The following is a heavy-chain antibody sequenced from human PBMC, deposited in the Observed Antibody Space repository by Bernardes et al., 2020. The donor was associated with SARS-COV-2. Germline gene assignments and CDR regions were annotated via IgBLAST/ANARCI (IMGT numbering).Heavy chain of an antibody. CDR3: AGGGGY. Sequence: GGSLRLSCAAFGFTFNTGWMRWVRKAPGIGLECVASINQDGSHADYVDSVKGRFTISRDNAKNSLYLQMNGLRVEDTALYYCAGGGGYWGQGALVTVSS. CDR1: GFTFNTGW. D-gene: IGHD2-15*01. V-gene: IGHV3-7*04. J-gene: IGHJ4*02. CDR2: INQDGSHA.